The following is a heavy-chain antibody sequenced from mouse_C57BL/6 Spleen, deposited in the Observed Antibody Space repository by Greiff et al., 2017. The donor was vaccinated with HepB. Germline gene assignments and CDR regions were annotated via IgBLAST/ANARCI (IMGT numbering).Heavy chain of an antibody. CDR3: ARDGNLYYGSSLDY. Sequence: EVKLVESEGGLVQPGSSMKLSCTASGFTFSDYYMAWVRQVPEKGLEWVANINYDGSSTYYLDSLKSRFIISRDNAKNILYLQMSSLKSEDTATYYCARDGNLYYGSSLDYWGQGTTLTVSS. D-gene: IGHD1-1*01. V-gene: IGHV5-16*01. J-gene: IGHJ2*01. CDR1: GFTFSDYY. CDR2: INYDGSST.